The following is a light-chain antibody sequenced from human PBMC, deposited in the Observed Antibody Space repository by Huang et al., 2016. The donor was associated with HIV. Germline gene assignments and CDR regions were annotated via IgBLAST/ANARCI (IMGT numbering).Light chain of an antibody. J-gene: IGKJ4*01. V-gene: IGKV3-20*01. CDR3: QQYGSSPT. CDR1: QSVSTNF. CDR2: GAS. Sequence: EIVLTQSPGTLSLSPGERATLSCRARQSVSTNFLAWYQQKPGQAPRPLIYGASSRATGIPDRFSGSGSGTDFTLTISRLEPEDFAVYYCQQYGSSPTFGGGTKVEIK.